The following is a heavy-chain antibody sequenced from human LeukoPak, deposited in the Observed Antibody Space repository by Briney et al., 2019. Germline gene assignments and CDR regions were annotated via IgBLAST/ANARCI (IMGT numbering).Heavy chain of an antibody. CDR1: GFTFSSYA. CDR2: ISGSGDYT. D-gene: IGHD3-22*01. CDR3: ARSFYDRFGAFDI. V-gene: IGHV3-23*01. Sequence: GGSLRLSCAASGFTFSSYAMTWVRQAPGKGLEWVSSISGSGDYTNYAGSVKGRFTISRDNSKNTLYLQMNSLRAEDTAVYYCARSFYDRFGAFDIWGQGTMVTVSS. J-gene: IGHJ3*02.